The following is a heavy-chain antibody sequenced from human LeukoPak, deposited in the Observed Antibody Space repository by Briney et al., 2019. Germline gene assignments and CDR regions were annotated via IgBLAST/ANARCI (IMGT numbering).Heavy chain of an antibody. CDR3: ARVSYDCSGGSCYSDRYFDY. J-gene: IGHJ4*02. V-gene: IGHV6-1*01. D-gene: IGHD2-15*01. CDR1: GDSVSSNSAA. Sequence: SQTLSLTCAISGDSVSSNSAAWNWIRQSPSRGLEWLGRTYYRSKWYNDYAVSVKSRITINPDTSKNQFSLQLNSVTPEDTAVYYCARVSYDCSGGSCYSDRYFDYWGQGTLVTVSS. CDR2: TYYRSKWYN.